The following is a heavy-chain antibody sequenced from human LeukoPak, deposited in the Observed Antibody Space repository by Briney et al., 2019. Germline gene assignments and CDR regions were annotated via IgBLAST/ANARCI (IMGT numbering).Heavy chain of an antibody. CDR3: AKDVGQQQLVRGIDY. J-gene: IGHJ4*02. Sequence: PGGSLRLSCAASGFTFSSYAMHWVRQAPGKGLEWVAVISYDGSNKYYADSVKGRFTISRDNSKNTLYLQMNSLRAEDTAVYYCAKDVGQQQLVRGIDYWGQGTLVTVSS. CDR1: GFTFSSYA. CDR2: ISYDGSNK. V-gene: IGHV3-30-3*01. D-gene: IGHD6-13*01.